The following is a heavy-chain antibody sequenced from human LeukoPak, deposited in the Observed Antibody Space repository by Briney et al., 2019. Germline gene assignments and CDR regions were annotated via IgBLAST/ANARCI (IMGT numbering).Heavy chain of an antibody. V-gene: IGHV4-31*03. CDR2: IYYSGST. CDR3: ARGLGSWFDY. J-gene: IGHJ4*02. D-gene: IGHD6-13*01. CDR1: GGSISSGGYY. Sequence: SQTLSLTCTVTGGSISSGGYYWSWIRQHPGKGLEWIGYIYYSGSTYYNPSLKSRLTISVDTSKNQFSLKLSSVTAADTAVYYCARGLGSWFDYWGQGTLVTVSS.